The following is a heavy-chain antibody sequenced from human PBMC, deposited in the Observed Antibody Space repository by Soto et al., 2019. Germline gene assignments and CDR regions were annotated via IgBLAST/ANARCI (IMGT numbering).Heavy chain of an antibody. J-gene: IGHJ6*02. CDR2: ISGSGGST. V-gene: IGHV3-23*01. CDR1: GFTLGTYA. D-gene: IGHD5-12*01. Sequence: GESLRLSCAASGFTLGTYAMCWVRQAPGKGLEWVSAISGSGGSTYYAESVKCRVVISRDNSKNRQLLQMGSLGAEDTAVYFCAKDMYGGNILYCMDVWGQGTTVTVSS. CDR3: AKDMYGGNILYCMDV.